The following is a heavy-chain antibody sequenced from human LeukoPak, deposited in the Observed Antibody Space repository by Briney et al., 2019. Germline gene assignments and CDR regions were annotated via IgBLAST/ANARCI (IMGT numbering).Heavy chain of an antibody. V-gene: IGHV3-7*01. D-gene: IGHD3-3*01. J-gene: IGHJ4*02. CDR2: IKHDGSEK. CDR3: ATDRGWRTSGNYLYYFEY. CDR1: GFIFTNYF. Sequence: GGSLRLSCAASGFIFTNYFMSWVRQAPGKGLEWVASIKHDGSEKYYVDSVRGRLTISRDNTKNSLYLQMSSLRAEDTAVYYCATDRGWRTSGNYLYYFEYWGQGTLVTFSS.